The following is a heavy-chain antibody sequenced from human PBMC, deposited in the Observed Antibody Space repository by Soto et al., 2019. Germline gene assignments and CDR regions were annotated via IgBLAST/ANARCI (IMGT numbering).Heavy chain of an antibody. J-gene: IGHJ4*02. CDR1: GYSFTSYW. Sequence: GESLKISCKGSGYSFTSYWISWVRQMPGKGLEWMGRIAPSDSYKNYSTSFQGHVTISADKSISTAYLQWSSLKASDTAMYYCAINSIAYSSGWYDYWGQGTLVTVSS. CDR2: IAPSDSYK. CDR3: AINSIAYSSGWYDY. V-gene: IGHV5-10-1*01. D-gene: IGHD6-19*01.